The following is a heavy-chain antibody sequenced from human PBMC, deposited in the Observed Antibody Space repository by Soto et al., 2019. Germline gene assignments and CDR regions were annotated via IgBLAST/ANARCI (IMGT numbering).Heavy chain of an antibody. J-gene: IGHJ4*02. V-gene: IGHV4-31*03. Sequence: QVQLQESGPGLVKPSETLSLTCTVSGDSIRSGGYRWSWIRQHPGEGLEWIGFMYNSGSTSYNPSRTRRATVSVDTSTNHFSLNLRSLTAADTAVYYCARGGDTTKVDFWGQGTLVTVSS. CDR2: MYNSGST. CDR3: ARGGDTTKVDF. CDR1: GDSIRSGGYR. D-gene: IGHD3-16*01.